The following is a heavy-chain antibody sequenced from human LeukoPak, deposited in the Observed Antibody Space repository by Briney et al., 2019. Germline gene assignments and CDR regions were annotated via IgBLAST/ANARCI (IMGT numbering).Heavy chain of an antibody. J-gene: IGHJ6*02. V-gene: IGHV4-30-4*01. CDR2: IYYSGST. CDR3: ARDGFWSGGSDGMDV. D-gene: IGHD3-3*01. CDR1: GGTISSGDYY. Sequence: SETLSLTCTVSGGTISSGDYYWSWIRQPPGKGLEWIGYIYYSGSTYYNPSLKSRVTISVDTSKNQFSLKLSSVTAADTAVYYCARDGFWSGGSDGMDVWGQGTTATVSS.